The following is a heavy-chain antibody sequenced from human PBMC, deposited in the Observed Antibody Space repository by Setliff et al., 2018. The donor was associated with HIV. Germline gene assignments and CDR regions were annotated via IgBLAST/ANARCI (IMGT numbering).Heavy chain of an antibody. CDR3: ASGQQNFDY. V-gene: IGHV4-59*01. CDR1: GDSMSGYY. J-gene: IGHJ4*02. Sequence: SETLSLTCAVSGDSMSGYYWSWIRQPPGKGLEWIGYIYYSGSTNYNPSLKSRVTISVDTSKNQFSLKLSSVTAADTAVYYCASGQQNFDYWGQGTLVTVSS. CDR2: IYYSGST. D-gene: IGHD6-13*01.